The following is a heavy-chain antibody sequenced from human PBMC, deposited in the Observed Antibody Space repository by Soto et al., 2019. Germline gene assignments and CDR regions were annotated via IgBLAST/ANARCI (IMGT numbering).Heavy chain of an antibody. J-gene: IGHJ4*02. CDR1: GGSISSNNG. CDR3: ARYIAASGTYYLDF. CDR2: IYHSGST. V-gene: IGHV4-4*02. D-gene: IGHD6-13*01. Sequence: SETLCLTCTVAGGSISSNNGWSWVRQPPGKGLEWIGEIYHSGSTNYNPSLKSRVIISVDTSKNQFSLRLSSVTAADTAVYYCARYIAASGTYYLDFWGQGTLVTVSS.